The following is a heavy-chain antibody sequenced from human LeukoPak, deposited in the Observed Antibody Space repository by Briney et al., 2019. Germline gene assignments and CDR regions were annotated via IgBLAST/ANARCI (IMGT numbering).Heavy chain of an antibody. Sequence: SETLSLTCSVSGGSISSYDWSWIRQPPGKGLEWIGYIYYSGSTNYNPSLKSRVTISVDTSKNQFSLKLSSVTAADTAVYYCARGVQVGATPYFDYWGQGTLVTVSS. D-gene: IGHD1-26*01. CDR1: GGSISSYD. V-gene: IGHV4-59*01. J-gene: IGHJ4*02. CDR3: ARGVQVGATPYFDY. CDR2: IYYSGST.